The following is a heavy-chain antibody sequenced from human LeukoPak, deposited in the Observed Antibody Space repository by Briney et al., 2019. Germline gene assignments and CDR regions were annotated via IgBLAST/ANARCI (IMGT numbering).Heavy chain of an antibody. CDR3: ARDRHSSSHAFDI. Sequence: ASVKVSCKASGYTFTGYYMHWVRQAPGQGLEWMGWINPNSGGTNYAQKFQGRVTMTRDTSISTAYMELSRLRSDDTAVYYCARDRHSSSHAFDIWGQGTIVTVSS. CDR2: INPNSGGT. CDR1: GYTFTGYY. V-gene: IGHV1-2*02. J-gene: IGHJ3*02. D-gene: IGHD6-13*01.